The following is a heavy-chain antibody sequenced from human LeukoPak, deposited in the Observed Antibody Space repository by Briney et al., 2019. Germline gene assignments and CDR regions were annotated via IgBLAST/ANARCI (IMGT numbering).Heavy chain of an antibody. V-gene: IGHV3-21*01. D-gene: IGHD3-22*01. CDR1: GFSFSSYT. Sequence: GGSLRLSCAASGFSFSSYTMNWVRQAPGRELEWVSSITSSSTYIYYADSVRGRFTVSRDNAKNALYLQMNSLRAEDTAVYFCARDLDYYDGSGYSSSALDYWGQGTLLTVSS. CDR2: ITSSSTYI. CDR3: ARDLDYYDGSGYSSSALDY. J-gene: IGHJ4*02.